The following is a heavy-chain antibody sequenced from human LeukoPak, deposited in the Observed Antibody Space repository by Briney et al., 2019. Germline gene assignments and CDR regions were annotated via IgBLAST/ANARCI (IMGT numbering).Heavy chain of an antibody. CDR3: ARDWNLTKRITFFGVVLTRGAYGMDV. Sequence: GGSLRLSCAASGFTFSSYAMHWVRQAPGKGLEWVAVISYDGSNKYYADSVKGRFTIARDNSKNTVYLQMNRLRAEDTAVYYCARDWNLTKRITFFGVVLTRGAYGMDVWGQGTTVTVPS. CDR2: ISYDGSNK. D-gene: IGHD3-3*01. J-gene: IGHJ6*02. CDR1: GFTFSSYA. V-gene: IGHV3-30-3*01.